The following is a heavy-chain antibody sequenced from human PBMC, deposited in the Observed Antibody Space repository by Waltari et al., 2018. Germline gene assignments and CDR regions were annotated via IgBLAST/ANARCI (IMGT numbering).Heavy chain of an antibody. V-gene: IGHV4-34*01. Sequence: QVQLQQWGAGLLKPSETLSLTCAVYGGSFSGYYWSWIRQPPGKGLEWIGEINHSGSTNYNPSLKSRVTISVDTSKNQFSLKLSSVTAADTAVYYCARGRGWFGELTFDYWGQGTLVTVSS. D-gene: IGHD3-10*01. CDR1: GGSFSGYY. CDR2: INHSGST. J-gene: IGHJ4*02. CDR3: ARGRGWFGELTFDY.